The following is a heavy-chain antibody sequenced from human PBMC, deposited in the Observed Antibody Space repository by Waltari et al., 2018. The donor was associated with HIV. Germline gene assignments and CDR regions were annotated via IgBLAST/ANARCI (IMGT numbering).Heavy chain of an antibody. J-gene: IGHJ4*02. CDR1: GFAYVPSD. D-gene: IGHD3-22*01. Sequence: EVQLLESGGGLVKPGGSRSLSCAASGFAYVPSDITWVRQSPERGLEWVAAVSGSGAKSFYADSVKGRFTISRDNSKNTVFLQMNSLRAADTAIYYCAKAYYENTAYYYDFWGRGTRVTVSS. CDR3: AKAYYENTAYYYDF. V-gene: IGHV3-23*01. CDR2: VSGSGAKS.